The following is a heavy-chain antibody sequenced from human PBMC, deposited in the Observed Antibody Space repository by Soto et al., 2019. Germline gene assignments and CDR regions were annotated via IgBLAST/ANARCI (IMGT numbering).Heavy chain of an antibody. CDR3: SRDTYDFGNGLDAFDI. Sequence: KIGCEASGETVSIYDVNGVLKATGQGLEWMGWMNPNSGNTGYAQKFQGRVTMTRNTSISTAYMELSSLRSEDTAVYYCSRDTYDFGNGLDAFDIWGQGTMVTVSS. D-gene: IGHD3-3*01. CDR2: MNPNSGNT. J-gene: IGHJ3*02. V-gene: IGHV1-8*02. CDR1: GETVSIYD.